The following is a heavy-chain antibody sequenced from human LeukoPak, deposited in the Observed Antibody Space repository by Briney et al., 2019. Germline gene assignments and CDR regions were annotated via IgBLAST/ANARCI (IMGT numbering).Heavy chain of an antibody. V-gene: IGHV3-7*01. CDR3: ARDSEHSSSFAFDI. Sequence: GGSLRLSCVASGFTFRSHWMSWVRQAPGKWLEWVANINVDGSEKYYVDSVMGRFTVSRDNAENSLYLQINSLRADDTAVYFCARDSEHSSSFAFDIWGQGTMVTVSS. D-gene: IGHD6-13*01. CDR1: GFTFRSHW. J-gene: IGHJ3*02. CDR2: INVDGSEK.